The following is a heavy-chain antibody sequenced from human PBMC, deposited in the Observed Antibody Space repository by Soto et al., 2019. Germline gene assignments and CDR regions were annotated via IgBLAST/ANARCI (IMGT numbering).Heavy chain of an antibody. CDR1: GGTFSSYA. V-gene: IGHV1-69*12. J-gene: IGHJ2*01. D-gene: IGHD6-13*01. CDR3: ARGPTLGRAAAGTSFRWYFDL. CDR2: IIPIFGTA. Sequence: QVQLVQSGAEVKKPGSSVKVSCKASGGTFSSYAISWVRQAPGQGLEWMGGIIPIFGTANYAQKFQGRVTIAADEATSTACMELSSLRSEDTAVYYCARGPTLGRAAAGTSFRWYFDLWGRGTLVTVSS.